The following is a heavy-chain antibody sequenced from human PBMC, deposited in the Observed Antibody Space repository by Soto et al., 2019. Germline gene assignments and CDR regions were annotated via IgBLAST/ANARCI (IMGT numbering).Heavy chain of an antibody. CDR2: INTYNGNI. D-gene: IGHD1-26*01. J-gene: IGHJ4*02. CDR3: ARERGGYKHFDY. Sequence: QVQLVQSGAEVKKPGASVRVSCEVSGYTFTSYGISWVRQAPGQGLEWMGWINTYNGNINYAQRLQGRGTRTTDTSTGTAYMERRSLRSDGTALYYCARERGGYKHFDYWGQGTLVTVSS. CDR1: GYTFTSYG. V-gene: IGHV1-18*01.